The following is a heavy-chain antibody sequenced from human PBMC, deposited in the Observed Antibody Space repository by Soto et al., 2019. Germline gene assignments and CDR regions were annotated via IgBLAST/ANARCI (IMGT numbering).Heavy chain of an antibody. V-gene: IGHV4-34*01. CDR2: INHSGST. Sequence: PSETLSLTCAVYGGSFSGYYWTWIRQPPGTGLEWIGEINHSGSTNYNPSLKSRVTISVDTSKNQFSLKLTSVTAADTAVYYCARSIRYYDSSGFDWFDPWGQGTLVTVSS. J-gene: IGHJ5*02. D-gene: IGHD3-22*01. CDR1: GGSFSGYY. CDR3: ARSIRYYDSSGFDWFDP.